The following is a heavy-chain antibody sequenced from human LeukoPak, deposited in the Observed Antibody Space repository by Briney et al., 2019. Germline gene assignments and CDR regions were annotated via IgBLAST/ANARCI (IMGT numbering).Heavy chain of an antibody. CDR2: IYYSGST. V-gene: IGHV4-39*07. D-gene: IGHD3-9*01. CDR1: GGSISSSSYY. CDR3: ARDPDYDMSAAFDI. J-gene: IGHJ3*02. Sequence: NPSETLSLTCTVSGGSISSSSYYWGWIRQPPGKGLEWIGSIYYSGSTYYNPSLKSRVTISVDTSKNQLSLKLTSVTAADTAVYYCARDPDYDMSAAFDIWSQGTVVTVSS.